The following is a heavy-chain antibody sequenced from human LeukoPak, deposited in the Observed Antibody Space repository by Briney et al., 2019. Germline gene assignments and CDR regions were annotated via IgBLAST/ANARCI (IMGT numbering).Heavy chain of an antibody. CDR1: GFTFSSYS. J-gene: IGHJ4*02. V-gene: IGHV3-21*01. CDR3: ARGTNGNWDY. CDR2: ISSDSTYI. D-gene: IGHD1-1*01. Sequence: GGSLRLSCAASGFTFSSYSGNWVRQAPGKGLEWDSSISSDSTYIYHADSVKGRFTISRDNAKNSLYLQMNSLRAEDTAVYYCARGTNGNWDYWGQGTLVTVSS.